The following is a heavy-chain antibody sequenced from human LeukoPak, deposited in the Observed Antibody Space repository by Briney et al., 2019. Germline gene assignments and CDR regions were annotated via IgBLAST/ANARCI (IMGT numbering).Heavy chain of an antibody. CDR1: GFPFGTYG. J-gene: IGHJ1*01. CDR2: ISGSGVSI. Sequence: AGSLRLSCEGSGFPFGTYGMTWVRHAPGRGLEWVATISGSGVSIYYADSVKDRFTISRDNNENTVSLQMNSLRVEDTALYYCAKVGWYGDLEHWGQGTQVAVSS. D-gene: IGHD3-10*01. V-gene: IGHV3-23*01. CDR3: AKVGWYGDLEH.